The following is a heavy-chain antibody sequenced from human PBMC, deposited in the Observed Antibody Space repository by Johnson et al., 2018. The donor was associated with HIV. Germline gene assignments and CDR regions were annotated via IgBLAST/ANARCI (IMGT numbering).Heavy chain of an antibody. V-gene: IGHV3-30-3*01. J-gene: IGHJ3*02. CDR2: ISYDGSNQ. CDR1: GFTFSSYA. CDR3: ASPLEAAAGPMDAFDI. D-gene: IGHD6-13*01. Sequence: QVQLVESGGGVVQPGRSLRLSCAASGFTFSSYAMHWVRQAQGKGLEWVAVISYDGSNQYYAESGKGRFTNSRDNSKNPLYLQMNSLRAEDTAVYYCASPLEAAAGPMDAFDIWGQGTMVTVSS.